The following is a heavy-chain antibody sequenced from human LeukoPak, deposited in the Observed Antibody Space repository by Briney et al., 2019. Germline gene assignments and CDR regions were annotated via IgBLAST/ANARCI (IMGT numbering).Heavy chain of an antibody. Sequence: GGSLRLSCAASGLTFSSHWMHWVRQAPGKGLVWVSRITNDGSSTTYADSVKGRFTISRDNAKNMLYLQVNSLRAEDTAVYYCARDLRTSDFWSGYYVDGYWGQGTLVTVSS. J-gene: IGHJ4*02. CDR2: ITNDGSST. CDR1: GLTFSSHW. D-gene: IGHD3-3*01. V-gene: IGHV3-74*01. CDR3: ARDLRTSDFWSGYYVDGY.